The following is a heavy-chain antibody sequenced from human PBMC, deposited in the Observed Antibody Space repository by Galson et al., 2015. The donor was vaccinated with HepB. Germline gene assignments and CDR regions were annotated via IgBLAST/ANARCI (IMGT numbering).Heavy chain of an antibody. CDR2: ISPSGGST. Sequence: SVKVSCKASGYTFTSYFIHWVRQAPGQGLEWMGIISPSGGSTSYAQKFQGRVTMTRDTSTSTVYMELTSLRSEDTAVYYCARLTVSTTGGWFDPWGQGTLVTVSS. CDR3: ARLTVSTTGGWFDP. V-gene: IGHV1-46*01. D-gene: IGHD4-17*01. CDR1: GYTFTSYF. J-gene: IGHJ5*02.